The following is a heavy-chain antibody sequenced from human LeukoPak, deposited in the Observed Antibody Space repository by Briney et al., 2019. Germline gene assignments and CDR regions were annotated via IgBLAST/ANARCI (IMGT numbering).Heavy chain of an antibody. V-gene: IGHV3-66*01. Sequence: GGSLRLSCAASGFTVSTNYMTWIRQAPGKGLEWVSVMYTLGNTNYADSVRGRFTISRDNAKNSLYLQMNSLRAEDTAVYYCAKAYYDTSGHYWGQGTLVTVSS. D-gene: IGHD3-22*01. CDR3: AKAYYDTSGHY. CDR2: MYTLGNT. CDR1: GFTVSTNY. J-gene: IGHJ4*02.